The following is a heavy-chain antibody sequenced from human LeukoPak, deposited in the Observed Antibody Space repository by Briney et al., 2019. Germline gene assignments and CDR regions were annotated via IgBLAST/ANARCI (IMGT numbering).Heavy chain of an antibody. D-gene: IGHD3-22*01. Sequence: GGSLRLSCAASGFTFSSYAMPWVRQAPGKGLEWVAVISYDGSNKYYADSVKGRFTISRDNSKNTLYLQMNSLRAEDTAVYYCARAPYYYDSSGYSTPPDYWGQGTLVTVSS. J-gene: IGHJ4*02. CDR3: ARAPYYYDSSGYSTPPDY. CDR1: GFTFSSYA. V-gene: IGHV3-30-3*01. CDR2: ISYDGSNK.